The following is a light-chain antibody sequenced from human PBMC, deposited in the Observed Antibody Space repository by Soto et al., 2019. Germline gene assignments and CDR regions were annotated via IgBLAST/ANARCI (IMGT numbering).Light chain of an antibody. CDR1: SSDVGGYNL. Sequence: QSVLTQPDSVSGSPGQSSTISCTGTSSDVGGYNLVSWYQQHPGKAPKLMIYEGSKRPSGVSNRFSGSKFGNTASLTISGIQAEDEADYYCCSYAGSSTFWVFGGGTKLTVL. J-gene: IGLJ3*02. CDR2: EGS. V-gene: IGLV2-23*03. CDR3: CSYAGSSTFWV.